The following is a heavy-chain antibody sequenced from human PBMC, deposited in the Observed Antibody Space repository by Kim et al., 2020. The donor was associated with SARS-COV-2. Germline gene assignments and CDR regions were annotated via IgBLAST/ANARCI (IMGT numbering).Heavy chain of an antibody. CDR3: AKDLRAGYSYGYDSDYYGMDV. D-gene: IGHD5-18*01. V-gene: IGHV3-9*01. CDR1: GFTFDDYA. CDR2: ISWNSGSI. J-gene: IGHJ6*02. Sequence: GGSLRLSCAASGFTFDDYAMHWVRQAPGKGLEWVSGISWNSGSIGYADSVKGRFTISRDNAKNSLYLQMNSLRAEDTALYYCAKDLRAGYSYGYDSDYYGMDVWGQGTTVTVSS.